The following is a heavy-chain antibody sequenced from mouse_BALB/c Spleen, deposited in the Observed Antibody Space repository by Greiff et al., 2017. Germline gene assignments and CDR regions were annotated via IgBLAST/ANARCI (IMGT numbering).Heavy chain of an antibody. Sequence: VQLKESGGGLVKPGGSLKLSCAASGFTFSSYAMSWVRQTPEKRLEWVATISSGGSYTYYPDSVKGRFTISRDNAKNTLYLQMSSLRSEDTAMYYCARPPSMDYWGQGTSVTVSS. J-gene: IGHJ4*01. V-gene: IGHV5-9-3*01. CDR2: ISSGGSYT. CDR3: ARPPSMDY. CDR1: GFTFSSYA.